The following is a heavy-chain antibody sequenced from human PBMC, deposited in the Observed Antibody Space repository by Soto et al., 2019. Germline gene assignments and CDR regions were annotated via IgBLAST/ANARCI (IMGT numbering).Heavy chain of an antibody. Sequence: PSETLSLTCTVSGDSISSSSYYWGWIRQPPGKGLEWIGTIYYSGSTYYNPSLESRVTISVDTSKNQFSLKLSSLTAADMAVYYCARGRHYYDSSGYYSVGPSFYWGQGTLVTVSS. V-gene: IGHV4-39*01. J-gene: IGHJ4*02. D-gene: IGHD3-22*01. CDR2: IYYSGST. CDR1: GDSISSSSYY. CDR3: ARGRHYYDSSGYYSVGPSFY.